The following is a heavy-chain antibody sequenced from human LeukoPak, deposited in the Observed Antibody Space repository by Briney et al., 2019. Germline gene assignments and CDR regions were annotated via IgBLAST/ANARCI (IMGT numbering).Heavy chain of an antibody. D-gene: IGHD5-18*01. V-gene: IGHV3-23*01. J-gene: IGHJ3*02. Sequence: GGSLRLSCAASGFTFSSYAMSWVRQAPGKGLEWVSAISGSGGSTYYADSVKGRFTISRDNSKNTLYLQMSSLRAEDTAVYYCAKGIERFGYSYGYDAFDIWGQGTMVTVSS. CDR1: GFTFSSYA. CDR2: ISGSGGST. CDR3: AKGIERFGYSYGYDAFDI.